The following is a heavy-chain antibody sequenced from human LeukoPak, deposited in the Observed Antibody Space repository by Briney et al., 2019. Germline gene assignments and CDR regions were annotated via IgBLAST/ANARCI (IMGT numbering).Heavy chain of an antibody. CDR1: GYTFTSYD. CDR3: ARLWSHSYYFDY. J-gene: IGHJ4*02. CDR2: MNPNSGNT. D-gene: IGHD3-10*01. Sequence: ASVKVSCKASGYTFTSYDINWVRQATGQGLEWMGWMNPNSGNTSYAQKFQGRVTMTRDTSTSTVYMELSSLRSEDTAVYYCARLWSHSYYFDYWGQGTLVTVSS. V-gene: IGHV1-8*01.